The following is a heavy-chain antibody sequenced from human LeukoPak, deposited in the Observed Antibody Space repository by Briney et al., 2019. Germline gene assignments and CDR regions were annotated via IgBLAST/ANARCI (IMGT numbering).Heavy chain of an antibody. V-gene: IGHV4-59*01. CDR1: GGSISSYY. D-gene: IGHD2-2*01. CDR3: ARARDCSSTSCPRGFDP. CDR2: IYYSGST. Sequence: SETLSLTCTVSGGSISSYYWSWIRQPPGKGLEWIGYIYYSGSTNYNPSLKSRVTISVDTSKNQFSLKLSSVTAADTAVYYCARARDCSSTSCPRGFDPWGQGTLVTVSS. J-gene: IGHJ5*02.